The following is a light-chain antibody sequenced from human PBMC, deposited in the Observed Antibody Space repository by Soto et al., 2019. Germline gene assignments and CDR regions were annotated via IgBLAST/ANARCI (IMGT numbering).Light chain of an antibody. Sequence: DIQMTQSPSTLSASVGDRVTINCRASQSISTWLAWYQQKPGKAPKLLIYDASSLESGVPSRFSGSGSGTEFTLTISSLRPDDFATYYCQQYNSYSGTFGQGTKVDIK. CDR2: DAS. V-gene: IGKV1-5*01. J-gene: IGKJ1*01. CDR1: QSISTW. CDR3: QQYNSYSGT.